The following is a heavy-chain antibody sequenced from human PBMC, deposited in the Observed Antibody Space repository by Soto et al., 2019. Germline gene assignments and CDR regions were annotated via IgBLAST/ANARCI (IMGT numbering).Heavy chain of an antibody. CDR2: IYYSGST. Sequence: PSETLSLTCTVSGGSISSYYWSWIRQPPGKGLEWIGYIYYSGSTNYNPSLKSRVAISVDTSKNQFSLKLSSVTAALTAVYYCARYSYGGFYFDYWGQGTLVTVSS. D-gene: IGHD5-18*01. CDR1: GGSISSYY. CDR3: ARYSYGGFYFDY. V-gene: IGHV4-59*01. J-gene: IGHJ4*02.